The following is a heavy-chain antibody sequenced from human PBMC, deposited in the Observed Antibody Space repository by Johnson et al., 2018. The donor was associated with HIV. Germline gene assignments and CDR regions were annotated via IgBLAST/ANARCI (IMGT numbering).Heavy chain of an antibody. CDR2: IKSKTAGGTT. Sequence: QLVESGGGLVKPGGSLRLSCGPSGFTVTNAWMNWVRQAPGKGLEWVGRIKSKTAGGTTDYAAPVKGRFTISRDDSKTTVYLQMNSLKTEDTAVYYCSRDRSSGGYGRVDAVDIWGQGTMVTVSS. CDR3: SRDRSSGGYGRVDAVDI. D-gene: IGHD6-19*01. J-gene: IGHJ3*02. V-gene: IGHV3-15*01. CDR1: GFTVTNAW.